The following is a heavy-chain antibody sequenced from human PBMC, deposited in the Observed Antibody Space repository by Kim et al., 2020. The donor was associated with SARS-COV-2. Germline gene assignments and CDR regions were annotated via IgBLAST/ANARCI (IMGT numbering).Heavy chain of an antibody. CDR3: ARWAIVVVITGGMDV. J-gene: IGHJ6*02. D-gene: IGHD3-22*01. Sequence: QKFQGRVTMTRDTSTSTVYMERSSLRSEDTAVYYCARWAIVVVITGGMDVWGQGTTVTVSS. V-gene: IGHV1-46*01.